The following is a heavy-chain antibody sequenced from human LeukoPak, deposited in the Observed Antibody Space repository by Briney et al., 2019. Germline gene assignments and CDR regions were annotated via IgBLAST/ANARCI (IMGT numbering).Heavy chain of an antibody. Sequence: SETLSLTCTVSGGSISSGGYYWSWIRQHPGKGLEWIGYIYYSGSTYYNPSLKSRVTISVDTSKNQFSLKLSSVTAADTAVYYCARDPIPPRYCSSTSCRVYCYYYGMDVWGQGTTVTVSS. D-gene: IGHD2-2*01. CDR2: IYYSGST. V-gene: IGHV4-31*03. CDR3: ARDPIPPRYCSSTSCRVYCYYYGMDV. CDR1: GGSISSGGYY. J-gene: IGHJ6*02.